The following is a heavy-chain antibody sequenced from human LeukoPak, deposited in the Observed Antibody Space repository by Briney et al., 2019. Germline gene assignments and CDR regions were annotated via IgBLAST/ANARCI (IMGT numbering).Heavy chain of an antibody. CDR1: GYTFTDYY. D-gene: IGHD2-21*01. CDR2: INCNSGGT. V-gene: IGHV1-2*02. J-gene: IGHJ3*02. Sequence: ASVKVSCKASGYTFTDYYMHWVRQAPGQGLEWMGWINCNSGGTNYAQKFQGRVTMTRDTSLSTVYMELSSLRSDDTAVYYCARVRGVDDAFDIWGQGTMVTVSS. CDR3: ARVRGVDDAFDI.